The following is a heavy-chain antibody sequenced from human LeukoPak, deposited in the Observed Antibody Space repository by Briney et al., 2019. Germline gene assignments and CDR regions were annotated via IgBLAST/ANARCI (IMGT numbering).Heavy chain of an antibody. J-gene: IGHJ4*02. V-gene: IGHV3-53*01. CDR3: SRERPFED. CDR1: GFTVSSNY. CDR2: LYSAGFT. Sequence: QSGGSLRLSCAASGFTVSSNYMAWVRQPPAKGLEWGSILYSAGFTYYADSVKGIFTIYGDNSKNTVYLKMHSLRAEDSAVYYCSRERPFEDWGQGSLVTVSS.